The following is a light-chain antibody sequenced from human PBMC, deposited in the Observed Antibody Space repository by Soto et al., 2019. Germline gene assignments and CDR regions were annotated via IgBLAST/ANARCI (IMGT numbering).Light chain of an antibody. CDR3: QQTYTTPFT. Sequence: DIQMTQSPSSLSASVGDRVTITCRASQSINRYINWYQQKSGKAPKLLINAASSLQSGFPSRFSGSGSGTDFTLTISNLQPEDFATYYCQQTYTTPFTFGPGTKVDIK. CDR2: AAS. J-gene: IGKJ3*01. CDR1: QSINRY. V-gene: IGKV1-39*01.